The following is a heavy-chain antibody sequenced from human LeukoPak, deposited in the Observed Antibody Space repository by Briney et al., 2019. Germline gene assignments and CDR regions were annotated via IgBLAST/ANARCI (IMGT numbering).Heavy chain of an antibody. D-gene: IGHD3-22*01. CDR2: INSDGKST. CDR3: VRDMGYYDKV. CDR1: GFTFSTSW. J-gene: IGHJ4*02. Sequence: GGSLRLPCAASGFTFSTSWMHWVRQAPGKGLVWVSRINSDGKSTNYADFVKGRFTISRDNAKNTLYLQMNSLRAEDTAVYYCVRDMGYYDKVWGQGTLVTVSS. V-gene: IGHV3-74*01.